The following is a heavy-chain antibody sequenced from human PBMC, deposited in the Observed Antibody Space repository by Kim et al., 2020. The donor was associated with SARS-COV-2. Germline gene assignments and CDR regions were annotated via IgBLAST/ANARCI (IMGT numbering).Heavy chain of an antibody. Sequence: SETLSLTCTVSGGSISSSSYYWGWIRQPPGKGLEWIGSIYYSGSTYYNPSLKSRVTISVDTSKNQFSLKLSSVTAADTAVYYRARVLGAYYYGSGSYYKGFDYWGQGTLVTVSS. CDR1: GGSISSSSYY. V-gene: IGHV4-39*07. D-gene: IGHD3-10*01. CDR2: IYYSGST. CDR3: ARVLGAYYYGSGSYYKGFDY. J-gene: IGHJ4*02.